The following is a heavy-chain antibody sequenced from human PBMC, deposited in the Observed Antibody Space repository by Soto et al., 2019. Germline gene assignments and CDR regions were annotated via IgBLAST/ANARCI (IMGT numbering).Heavy chain of an antibody. D-gene: IGHD2-21*01. CDR3: PRDRDPTFLVMYYFDY. J-gene: IGHJ4*01. CDR1: GFTFSSYA. CDR2: ISYDGSNK. Sequence: GSLRLSCAASGFTFSSYAMHWVRQAPGKGLEWVAVISYDGSNKYYADSVKGRFTISRDNSKNTLYLQMNSLRAEDTAVYYCPRDRDPTFLVMYYFDYWGHGTLVTVSS. V-gene: IGHV3-30-3*01.